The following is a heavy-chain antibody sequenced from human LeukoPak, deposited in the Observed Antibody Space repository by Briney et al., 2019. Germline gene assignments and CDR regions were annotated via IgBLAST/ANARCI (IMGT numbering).Heavy chain of an antibody. J-gene: IGHJ4*02. CDR1: GGSFSGYY. CDR3: ARLRITIFGVVKYYFDY. V-gene: IGHV4-34*01. D-gene: IGHD3-3*01. CDR2: INHSGST. Sequence: SETLSLTCAVYGGSFSGYYWSWIRQPPGKGLEWIGEINHSGSTNYNPSLKSRVTISVDTSKNQFSLKLSSVTAADTAVNYCARLRITIFGVVKYYFDYWGQGTLVTVSS.